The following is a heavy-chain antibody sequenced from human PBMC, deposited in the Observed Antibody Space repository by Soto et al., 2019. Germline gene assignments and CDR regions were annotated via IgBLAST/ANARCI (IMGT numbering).Heavy chain of an antibody. CDR2: IYYSGST. V-gene: IGHV4-59*12. J-gene: IGHJ3*02. CDR1: GGSISSYY. CDR3: ARDVSGYDFWSGSPERDAFDI. Sequence: QVQLQESGPGLVKPSETLSLTCTVSGGSISSYYWSWIRQPPGKGLEWIGYIYYSGSTNYNPSLKSRVTISVDTSKNQFSLKLSSVTAADTAVYYCARDVSGYDFWSGSPERDAFDIWGQGTMVTVSS. D-gene: IGHD3-3*01.